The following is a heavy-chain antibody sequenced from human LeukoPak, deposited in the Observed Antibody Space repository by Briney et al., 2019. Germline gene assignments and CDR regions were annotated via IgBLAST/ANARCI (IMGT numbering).Heavy chain of an antibody. CDR1: GFTFTNYA. V-gene: IGHV3-23*01. J-gene: IGHJ4*02. Sequence: PGGSLRLSCAASGFTFTNYAMSWVRQAPGKGLEWVSGISGSGDSPSYADSVKGRFTISRDNSKNTLYLQMNSLRAEDTAVNYCASGGPVTTYDFDYWGQGTLVTVSS. D-gene: IGHD4-17*01. CDR2: ISGSGDSP. CDR3: ASGGPVTTYDFDY.